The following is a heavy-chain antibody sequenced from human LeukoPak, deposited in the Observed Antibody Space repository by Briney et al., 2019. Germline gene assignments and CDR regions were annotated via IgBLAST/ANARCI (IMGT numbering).Heavy chain of an antibody. V-gene: IGHV4-61*02. D-gene: IGHD2-15*01. CDR2: IYASGST. CDR1: GASISSDIFY. Sequence: SETLSLTCTVSGASISSDIFYWSWIRQPAGHGLEWIGRIYASGSTTYDSSLKSRIAISVDTSKNQFSLNLSSVTAADTAVYYCAGTRRYCSGGSCYNWFDPWGQGTLVTVSS. J-gene: IGHJ5*02. CDR3: AGTRRYCSGGSCYNWFDP.